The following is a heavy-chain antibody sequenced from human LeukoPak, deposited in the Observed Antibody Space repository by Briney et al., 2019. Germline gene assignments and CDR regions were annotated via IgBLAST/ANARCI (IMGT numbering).Heavy chain of an antibody. CDR2: INHSGST. Sequence: SETLSLTCAVYGGSFSGYYWSWIRQPPGKGLEWIGEINHSGSTNYNPSLKSRVTISVDTSKNQFSLKLSSVTAADTAVYYCARGEAIPSYYYYYMDVWGKGTTVTVSS. CDR3: ARGEAIPSYYYYYMDV. CDR1: GGSFSGYY. J-gene: IGHJ6*03. V-gene: IGHV4-34*01.